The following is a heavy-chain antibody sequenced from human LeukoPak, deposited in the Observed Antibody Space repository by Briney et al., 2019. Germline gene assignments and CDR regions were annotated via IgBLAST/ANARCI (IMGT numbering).Heavy chain of an antibody. CDR2: IYPGDSDT. CDR3: ARLFRNWSDGGVDQ. CDR1: GYSFSKYW. J-gene: IGHJ4*02. D-gene: IGHD1-1*01. V-gene: IGHV5-51*01. Sequence: GESLKISCKASGYSFSKYWIGWVRQMPGKGLEWMGIIYPGDSDTRYGPSSEDQVTISVDKSNSVAYLQWSSLKALDTAMYYCARLFRNWSDGGVDQWGLGTRVTVSS.